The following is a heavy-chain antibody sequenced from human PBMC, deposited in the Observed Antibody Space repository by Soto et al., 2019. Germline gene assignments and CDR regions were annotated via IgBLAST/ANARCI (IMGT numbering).Heavy chain of an antibody. J-gene: IGHJ6*02. Sequence: PGESLKISCKGSGYSFTSYWIGWVRQMPGKGLEWMGIIYPGDSDTRYSPSFQGQVTISADKSISTAYLQWSSLKASDTAMCYCARTPLTMVRGVLDYYYGMDVWGQGTTVTVSS. V-gene: IGHV5-51*01. CDR3: ARTPLTMVRGVLDYYYGMDV. CDR2: IYPGDSDT. D-gene: IGHD3-10*01. CDR1: GYSFTSYW.